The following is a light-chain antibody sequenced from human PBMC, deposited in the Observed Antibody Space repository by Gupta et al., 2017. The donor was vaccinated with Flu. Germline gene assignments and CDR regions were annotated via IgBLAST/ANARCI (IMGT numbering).Light chain of an antibody. J-gene: IGKJ1*01. Sequence: EIVLTQSPDTLSLSTGDRATLSCRASQSVSSNYLAWYQQMPGQAPKLLVYAASTRATGVPDRFSGGGSGADFTLTITRLEPEDFAVYFCQQYGTSLWTFGQGTKVEVK. CDR3: QQYGTSLWT. CDR1: QSVSSNY. CDR2: AAS. V-gene: IGKV3-20*01.